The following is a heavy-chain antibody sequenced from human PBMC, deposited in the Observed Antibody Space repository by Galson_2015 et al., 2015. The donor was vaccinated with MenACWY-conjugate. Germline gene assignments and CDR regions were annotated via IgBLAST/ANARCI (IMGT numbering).Heavy chain of an antibody. CDR1: GYTFTSYG. V-gene: IGHV1-18*01. CDR2: ISAYNGNI. J-gene: IGHJ3*02. CDR3: ARRSGWTNDACDI. D-gene: IGHD6-19*01. Sequence: SVKVSCKASGYTFTSYGFSWVRQAPGQGLEWIGWISAYNGNINYAQKFQGRVTMTTDTSTSTAYMELRSLRSDDTAVYYCARRSGWTNDACDIWGQGTMVTVSS.